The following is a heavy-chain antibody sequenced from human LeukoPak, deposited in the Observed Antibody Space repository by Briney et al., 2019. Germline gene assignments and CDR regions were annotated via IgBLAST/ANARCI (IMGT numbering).Heavy chain of an antibody. D-gene: IGHD3-22*01. V-gene: IGHV3-21*01. CDR1: GFTFSSYG. J-gene: IGHJ5*02. CDR3: ARGPSPYDSSGHNWFDP. Sequence: GGSLRLSCAASGFTFSSYGMHWVRQAPGKGLEWVSSISSSSIFIFYADSVKGRFTISRDNAKNSLYLHMNSLRAEDTAVYYCARGPSPYDSSGHNWFDPWGQGALVTVSS. CDR2: ISSSSIFI.